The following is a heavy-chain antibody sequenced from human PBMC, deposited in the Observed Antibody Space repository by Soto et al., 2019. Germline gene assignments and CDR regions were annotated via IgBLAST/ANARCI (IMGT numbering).Heavy chain of an antibody. CDR2: VSIGGST. CDR3: AKRRGAGGHFDY. V-gene: IGHV3-23*01. J-gene: IGHJ4*02. CDR1: GFTFSSYA. D-gene: IGHD2-15*01. Sequence: DVQLLESGGGLVQPEGSLRLSCADSGFTFSSYAMGWVRQGPGKGLEWVAVVSIGGSTHYAASVRGRFTISRDNSKNTLSLQMNSLTAEDTAVYFCAKRRGAGGHFDYWGQGALVTVSS.